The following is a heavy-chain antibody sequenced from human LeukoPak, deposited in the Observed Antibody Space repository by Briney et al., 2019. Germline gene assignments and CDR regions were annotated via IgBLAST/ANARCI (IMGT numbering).Heavy chain of an antibody. J-gene: IGHJ4*02. Sequence: GESLKISCKGSGYSFTNYWIGWVRQMPGKGLEWMGIIYPGESDTRYSPPFRGQVTISVDKSISTAYLQWSSLKASDTAMYYCARQGYSTWYGVDYWGQGTLVTVSS. D-gene: IGHD6-13*01. V-gene: IGHV5-51*01. CDR2: IYPGESDT. CDR1: GYSFTNYW. CDR3: ARQGYSTWYGVDY.